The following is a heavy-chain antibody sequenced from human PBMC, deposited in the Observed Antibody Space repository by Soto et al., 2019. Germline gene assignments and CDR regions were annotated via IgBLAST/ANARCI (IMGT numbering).Heavy chain of an antibody. Sequence: ASVKVSCKASGGTFSSYTISWVRQAPGQGLEWMGRIIPILGIANYAQKFQGRVTITADKSTSTAYMELSSLRSEDTAVYYCARDMSIAAAGNWFDPWGQGTLVTVSS. CDR2: IIPILGIA. D-gene: IGHD6-13*01. CDR1: GGTFSSYT. V-gene: IGHV1-69*04. CDR3: ARDMSIAAAGNWFDP. J-gene: IGHJ5*02.